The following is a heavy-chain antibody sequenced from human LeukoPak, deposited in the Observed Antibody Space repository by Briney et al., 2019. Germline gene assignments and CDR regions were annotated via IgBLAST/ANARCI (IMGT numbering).Heavy chain of an antibody. J-gene: IGHJ4*02. CDR1: GFTFSSYS. CDR3: ARDFATMLDAGIDY. V-gene: IGHV3-21*01. CDR2: ISSSSSYI. D-gene: IGHD3-22*01. Sequence: PGGSLRLSCAASGFTFSSYSMNWVRQAPGKGLEWVSSISSSSSYIYYADSVKGRFTISRDNAKNSLYLQMNSLRAEDTAVYYCARDFATMLDAGIDYWGQGTLVTVSS.